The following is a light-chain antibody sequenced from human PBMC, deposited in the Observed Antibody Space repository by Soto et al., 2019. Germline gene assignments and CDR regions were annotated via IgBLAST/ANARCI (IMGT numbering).Light chain of an antibody. V-gene: IGKV1-5*03. CDR3: QQYNTYPLT. Sequence: DIQMTQSPSTLSASVGDRVTITCRASQTISIWLAWYQQKPGKAPNLLIYKASSLESGVPSGFSGSGSGTEFTLTISSLQPDDFATYYCQQYNTYPLTFGGGTKVEI. CDR2: KAS. CDR1: QTISIW. J-gene: IGKJ4*01.